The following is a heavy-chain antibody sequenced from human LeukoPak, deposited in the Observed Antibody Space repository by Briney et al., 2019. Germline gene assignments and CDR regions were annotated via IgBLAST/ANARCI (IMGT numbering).Heavy chain of an antibody. V-gene: IGHV4-39*01. D-gene: IGHD6-19*01. J-gene: IGHJ4*02. CDR3: ARLEVAGTSDY. CDR1: GGSISSSSYY. Sequence: SETLSLTCTVSGGSISSSSYYWGWIRQPPGKGLESIGRIYYSGSTYYHPSLKSRVTISVDTSKNQFSLKLSSVTAADTAVYYCARLEVAGTSDYWGQGTLVTVSS. CDR2: IYYSGST.